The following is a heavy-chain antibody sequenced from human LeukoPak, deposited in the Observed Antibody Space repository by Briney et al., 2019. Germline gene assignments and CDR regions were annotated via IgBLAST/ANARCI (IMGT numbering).Heavy chain of an antibody. V-gene: IGHV4-34*01. CDR1: GGSFSGYY. CDR3: ARGRPYSSSSYYYYYYMDV. CDR2: INHSGST. Sequence: SETLSLTCAVYGGSFSGYYWSWIRQPPGKGLEWIGEINHSGSTNYNPSPKSRVTISVDTSKNQFSLKLSSVTAADTAVSYCARGRPYSSSSYYYYYYMDVWGKGTTVTVSS. D-gene: IGHD6-6*01. J-gene: IGHJ6*03.